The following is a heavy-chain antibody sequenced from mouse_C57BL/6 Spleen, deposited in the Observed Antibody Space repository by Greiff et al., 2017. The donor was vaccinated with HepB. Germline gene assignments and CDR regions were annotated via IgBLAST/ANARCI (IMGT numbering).Heavy chain of an antibody. CDR1: GFNFKDDY. CDR3: TTGSNHFYWYFWV. CDR2: IAPENGDT. D-gene: IGHD1-1*01. J-gene: IGHJ1*03. V-gene: IGHV14-4*01. Sequence: EVQLLQSGAELVRPGASVTLSCTASGFNFKDDYMHWVKQRPEQGLEWIGWIAPENGDTDSASKFQGKATITAAPSSNTAYLQLSSLTADATSVYYCTTGSNHFYWYFWVWGTGTTVTVSS.